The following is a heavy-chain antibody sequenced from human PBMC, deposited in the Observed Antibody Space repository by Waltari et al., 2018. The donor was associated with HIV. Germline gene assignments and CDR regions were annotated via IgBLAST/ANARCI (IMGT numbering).Heavy chain of an antibody. Sequence: DVQLVESRGGLVQPGGSLRLSCGASGFIFDSYWMFWVRQAPGEGLVWVARIKTDGTITTYADSVKGRFVISRDNAKNTLFLQMNSLRVEDTAVYYCTRTLQDLYFFDEWGQGTLVTVSS. CDR1: GFIFDSYW. D-gene: IGHD1-1*01. CDR2: IKTDGTIT. CDR3: TRTLQDLYFFDE. V-gene: IGHV3-74*01. J-gene: IGHJ4*02.